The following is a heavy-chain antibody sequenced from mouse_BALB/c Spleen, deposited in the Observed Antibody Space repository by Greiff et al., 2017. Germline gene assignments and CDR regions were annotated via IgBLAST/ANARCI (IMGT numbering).Heavy chain of an antibody. CDR3: ARNNDYYYAMDY. J-gene: IGHJ4*01. D-gene: IGHD2-4*01. CDR2: MWSGGST. CDR1: GFSLTSYG. Sequence: QVQLKESGPGLVQPSQSLSITCTVSGFSLTSYGVHWVRQSPGKGLEWLGVMWSGGSTDYNAAFISRLSISKDNSKSQVFFKMNSLQANDTAIYYCARNNDYYYAMDYWGQGTSVTVSS. V-gene: IGHV2-2*02.